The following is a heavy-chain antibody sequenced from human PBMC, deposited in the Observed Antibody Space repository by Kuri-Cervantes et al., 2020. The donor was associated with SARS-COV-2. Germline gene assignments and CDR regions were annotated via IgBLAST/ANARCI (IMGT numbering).Heavy chain of an antibody. CDR2: IWYDGSNK. CDR1: GFTFSSYG. Sequence: LSLTCAASGFTFSSYGMHWVRQAPGKGLEWVAVIWYDGSNKYYADSVKGRFTISRDNSKNTLYLQMNSLRAEDTAVYYCARDPGIVVVPAAIPGAFDIWGQGTMVTVSS. D-gene: IGHD2-2*01. J-gene: IGHJ3*02. V-gene: IGHV3-33*08. CDR3: ARDPGIVVVPAAIPGAFDI.